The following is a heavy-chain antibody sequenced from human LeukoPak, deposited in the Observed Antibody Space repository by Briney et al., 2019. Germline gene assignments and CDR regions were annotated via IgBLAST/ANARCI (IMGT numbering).Heavy chain of an antibody. Sequence: GTSVNVSCKASGVIFSSCGVQWVRQTRGQGLEWIGWIAVGSGDTNYAQKFQDRVTITRDMSTSTVYMELSSVRPEDTAVYSCAADLYYYGSGSTYKGDAFDIWGQGTIVSVS. CDR2: IAVGSGDT. CDR3: AADLYYYGSGSTYKGDAFDI. CDR1: GVIFSSCG. J-gene: IGHJ3*02. V-gene: IGHV1-58*01. D-gene: IGHD3-10*01.